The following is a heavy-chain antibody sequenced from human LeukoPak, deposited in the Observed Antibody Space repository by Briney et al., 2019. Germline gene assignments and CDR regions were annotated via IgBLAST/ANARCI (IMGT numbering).Heavy chain of an antibody. CDR1: GGSFSGYY. Sequence: SETLSLTCAVYGGSFSGYYWSWIRQPPGKGLEWIGEINYSGSTNYNPSLKSRVTISVDTSKNQSSLKLSSVTAADTAVYYCARDNYSLLDYWGQGTLVTVSS. CDR2: INYSGST. V-gene: IGHV4-34*01. D-gene: IGHD3-10*01. J-gene: IGHJ4*02. CDR3: ARDNYSLLDY.